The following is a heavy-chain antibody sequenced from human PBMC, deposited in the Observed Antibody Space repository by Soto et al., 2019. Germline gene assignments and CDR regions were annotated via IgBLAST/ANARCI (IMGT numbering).Heavy chain of an antibody. CDR2: IDPIDCYT. Sequence: EVQLVQSAAEVKKPGESLRISCKGSGYSFTSYWISWVRQMPGKGLEWLGRIDPIDCYTNYSPSFQGHGTISPDKSISTAYLQWSSLKASDNAMYYCARLQAAAGDNDLTFDYWGQGTLVTVSS. J-gene: IGHJ4*02. CDR3: ARLQAAAGDNDLTFDY. V-gene: IGHV5-10-1*01. CDR1: GYSFTSYW. D-gene: IGHD6-13*01.